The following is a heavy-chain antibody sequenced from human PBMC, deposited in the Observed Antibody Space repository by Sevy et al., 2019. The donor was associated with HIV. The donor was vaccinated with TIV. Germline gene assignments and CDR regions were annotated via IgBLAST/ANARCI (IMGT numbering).Heavy chain of an antibody. CDR1: GFTFSSYG. CDR2: IWYDGSNK. J-gene: IGHJ6*02. Sequence: GGSLRLSCAASGFTFSSYGMHWVRQAPGKGLEWVAVIWYDGSNKYYADSVKGRFTISRDNSKNTLYLQMNSLRAEDTAVYYCARDPMDIVVVPAATAPDYYYGMDVWGQGTTVTVSS. D-gene: IGHD2-2*03. V-gene: IGHV3-33*01. CDR3: ARDPMDIVVVPAATAPDYYYGMDV.